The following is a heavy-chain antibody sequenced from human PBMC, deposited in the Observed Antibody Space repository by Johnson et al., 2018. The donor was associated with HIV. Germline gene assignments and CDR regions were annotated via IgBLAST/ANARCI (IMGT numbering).Heavy chain of an antibody. CDR3: AKRGRTYYDFWSGYSGDAFDI. D-gene: IGHD3-3*01. CDR1: GFTFSSYW. Sequence: VQLVESGGGLVQPGGSLRLSCAASGFTFSSYWMHWVRQAPGKGLVWVSRVNSDGSNKYYADSVKGRFTISRDNSKNTLYLQMNSLRDEDTAVYYCAKRGRTYYDFWSGYSGDAFDIWGQGTLVTVSS. V-gene: IGHV3-74*01. J-gene: IGHJ3*02. CDR2: VNSDGSNK.